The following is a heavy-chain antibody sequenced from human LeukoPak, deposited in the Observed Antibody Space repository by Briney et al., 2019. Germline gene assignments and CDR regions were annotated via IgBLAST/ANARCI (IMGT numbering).Heavy chain of an antibody. CDR2: IYTSGST. J-gene: IGHJ4*02. D-gene: IGHD1-26*01. CDR1: GGSISSGSYY. CDR3: ASGIDY. V-gene: IGHV4-61*02. Sequence: SETLSLTCTVFGGSISSGSYYWSWIRQPAGKGLEWIGRIYTSGSTNYNPSLKSRVTISVDTSKNQFSLKLSSVTAADTAVYYCASGIDYWGQGTLVTVSS.